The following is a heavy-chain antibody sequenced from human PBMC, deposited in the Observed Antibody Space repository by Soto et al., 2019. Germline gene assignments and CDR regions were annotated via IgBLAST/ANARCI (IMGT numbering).Heavy chain of an antibody. Sequence: ASVKVSCTASGYTFTSQYMHWVRQAPGQGLEWMGIVNPSTGSTNYAQKFQGRFTMTSYTSTNTVYMELTSLRSEDTAVYYCARGPAESSDFYFDNWGQGTLVTVS. CDR1: GYTFTSQY. J-gene: IGHJ4*02. D-gene: IGHD3-22*01. V-gene: IGHV1-46*01. CDR2: VNPSTGST. CDR3: ARGPAESSDFYFDN.